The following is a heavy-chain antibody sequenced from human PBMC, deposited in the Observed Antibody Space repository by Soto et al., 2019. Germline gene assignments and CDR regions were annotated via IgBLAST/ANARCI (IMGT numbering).Heavy chain of an antibody. Sequence: QVQLVQSGAEVKKPGASVKVSCTTSGYTFTLFGITWVRQAPGQGLEWMGWISPYNGYTKYAEKLEGRGTLTTDTSTDTAYMELTSLPSDDTAEYYCARGGQYRYFDYWGQGTLVTVSS. D-gene: IGHD2-2*02. CDR3: ARGGQYRYFDY. J-gene: IGHJ4*02. CDR2: ISPYNGYT. CDR1: GYTFTLFG. V-gene: IGHV1-18*01.